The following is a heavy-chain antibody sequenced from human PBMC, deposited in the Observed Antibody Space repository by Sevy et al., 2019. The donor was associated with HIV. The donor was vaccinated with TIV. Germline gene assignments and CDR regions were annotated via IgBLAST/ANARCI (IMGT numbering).Heavy chain of an antibody. V-gene: IGHV4-61*01. CDR1: GGSVSSGSYY. CDR3: ASGDGYNQRY. D-gene: IGHD5-12*01. Sequence: SETLSLTCTVSGGSVSSGSYYWSWIRQPPGKGLEWIGYIYYSGSTNYNPSLKSRVTISVDTSKNQFSLKLSSVTAAETAVYYWASGDGYNQRYWGQGTLVTVSS. CDR2: IYYSGST. J-gene: IGHJ4*02.